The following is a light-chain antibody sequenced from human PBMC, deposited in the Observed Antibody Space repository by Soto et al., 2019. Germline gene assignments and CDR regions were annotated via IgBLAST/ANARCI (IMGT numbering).Light chain of an antibody. CDR1: QSVSSK. CDR3: QQYNSWPFT. V-gene: IGKV3-15*01. Sequence: ETVMTQSPATLSVSPGERATLSCRASQSVSSKLAWYQQKVGQSPRLLIHGASTRATGVPARFSGSGSGTEFTLTISSLKSQDFAVYYCQQYNSWPFTFGTGTKVDI. CDR2: GAS. J-gene: IGKJ3*01.